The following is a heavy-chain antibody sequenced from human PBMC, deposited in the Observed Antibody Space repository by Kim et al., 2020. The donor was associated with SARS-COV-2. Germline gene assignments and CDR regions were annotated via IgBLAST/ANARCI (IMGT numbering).Heavy chain of an antibody. CDR3: VRDRQPYY. Sequence: SETLSLTCAVYGGSLSGYYWSWIRQSPEKGLEWIGEIGPSGDTNYNPSLQSRLIISRDTSKNQFSLRLRSVTAADTAVYYGVRDRQPYYWGQGVLVTVSS. CDR2: IGPSGDT. J-gene: IGHJ4*02. V-gene: IGHV4-34*01. CDR1: GGSLSGYY.